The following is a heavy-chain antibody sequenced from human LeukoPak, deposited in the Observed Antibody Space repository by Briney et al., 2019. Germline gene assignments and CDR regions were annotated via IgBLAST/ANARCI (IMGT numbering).Heavy chain of an antibody. V-gene: IGHV4-34*01. D-gene: IGHD6-13*01. CDR2: INHGGST. CDR1: GGSFSGYY. Sequence: SETLSLTCAVYGGSFSGYYWSWIRQSPGKGLEWIGEINHGGSTNYDPSLKSRVTISVDTSKNQFSLKLSSVTAADTAVYYCAKTLSASWSPFDYWGQGTLVTVSS. CDR3: AKTLSASWSPFDY. J-gene: IGHJ4*02.